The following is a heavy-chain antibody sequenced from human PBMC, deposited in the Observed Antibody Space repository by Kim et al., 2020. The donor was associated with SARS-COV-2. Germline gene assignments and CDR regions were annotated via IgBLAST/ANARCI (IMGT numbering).Heavy chain of an antibody. V-gene: IGHV3-9*01. CDR2: ISWNSGSI. D-gene: IGHD2-21*01. CDR1: GFTFDDYA. CDR3: AKDISPFISALCLDY. J-gene: IGHJ4*02. Sequence: GGSLRLSCAASGFTFDDYAMHWVRQAPGKGLEWVSGISWNSGSIGYADSVKGRFTISRDNAKNSLYLQMNSLRAEDTALYYCAKDISPFISALCLDYWGQGTLVTVSS.